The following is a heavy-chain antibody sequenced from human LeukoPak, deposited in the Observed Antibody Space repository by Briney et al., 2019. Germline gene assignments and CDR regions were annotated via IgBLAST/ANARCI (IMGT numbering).Heavy chain of an antibody. D-gene: IGHD3-22*01. CDR1: GDSISSYY. V-gene: IGHV4-59*01. Sequence: SETLSLTCTVSGDSISSYYWTWIRQPPGKGLEWIGNIDYSGNTKYNPSLKSRVTISVDTSKNQFSLKLSSVTAADTAVYYCARWYYDSSGYRYFDYWGQGTLVTVSS. CDR2: IDYSGNT. CDR3: ARWYYDSSGYRYFDY. J-gene: IGHJ4*02.